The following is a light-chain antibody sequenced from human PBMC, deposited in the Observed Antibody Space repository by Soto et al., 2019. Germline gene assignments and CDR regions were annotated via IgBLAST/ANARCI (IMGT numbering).Light chain of an antibody. CDR3: GTWDSSLNAGV. V-gene: IGLV1-51*02. CDR1: SSNIGKNY. J-gene: IGLJ3*02. CDR2: EDH. Sequence: QSVLTQSPSVSAAPGQKVTISCSGGSSNIGKNYVSWYQHLPGTAPKLLNYEDHKRPSGIPDRFSGSKSATSATVGITGLQTGDEADYYCGTWDSSLNAGVFGGGTQLTVL.